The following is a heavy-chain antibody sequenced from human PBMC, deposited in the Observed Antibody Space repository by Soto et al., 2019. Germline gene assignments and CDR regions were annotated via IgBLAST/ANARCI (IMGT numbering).Heavy chain of an antibody. D-gene: IGHD1-26*01. CDR3: ARDSGGYSGTYYYCGMDV. CDR1: GFTFSSYA. CDR2: ISYDGSNK. Sequence: PGGSLRLSCAASGFTFSSYAMHWVRQAPGKGLEWVAVISYDGSNKYYADSVKGRFTISRDNSKNTLYLQMNSLRAEDTAVYYCARDSGGYSGTYYYCGMDVWGQGTTVTVSS. J-gene: IGHJ6*02. V-gene: IGHV3-30-3*01.